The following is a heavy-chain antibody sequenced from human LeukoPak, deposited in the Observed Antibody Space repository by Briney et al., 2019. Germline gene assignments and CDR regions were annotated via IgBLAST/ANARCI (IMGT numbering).Heavy chain of an antibody. Sequence: GGSLRLSCAASEFTFSRYAMSWVRQAPGKGLEWVSIISGSGGGTYYADSVKGRFTISRDNSKNTLYLQMNSLRAEDTAVYYCAKDSSGDHIDYWGQGTLVIVSS. J-gene: IGHJ4*02. CDR1: EFTFSRYA. V-gene: IGHV3-23*01. CDR2: ISGSGGGT. CDR3: AKDSSGDHIDY. D-gene: IGHD4-17*01.